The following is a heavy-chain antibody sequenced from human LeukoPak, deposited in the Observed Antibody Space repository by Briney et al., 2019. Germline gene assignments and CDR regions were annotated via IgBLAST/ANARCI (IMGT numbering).Heavy chain of an antibody. D-gene: IGHD3-10*01. CDR3: ASGPITMVRGIPNNWFDP. J-gene: IGHJ5*02. V-gene: IGHV4-39*07. CDR1: GGSISSSSYY. Sequence: SETLSLTCTVSGGSISSSSYYWGWIRQPPGKGLEWIGSIYYSGSTYYNPSLKSRVTISVDTSKNQFSLKLSSVTAADTAVYYCASGPITMVRGIPNNWFDPWGQGTLVTVSS. CDR2: IYYSGST.